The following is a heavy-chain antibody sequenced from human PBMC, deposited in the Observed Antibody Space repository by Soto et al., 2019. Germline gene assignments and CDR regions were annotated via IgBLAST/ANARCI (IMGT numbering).Heavy chain of an antibody. D-gene: IGHD1-26*01. V-gene: IGHV6-1*01. J-gene: IGHJ4*01. CDR2: TYYRSKWYY. Sequence: SQTLSLTSAITGDSVSSNSAGWSWVRQSPSRGLEWLGRTYYRSKWYYEYAVSVRGRITINPDTSKNQYSLQLNSVTPEDTAVYFCARGEQYSGRIFDYWGQGTLVTVS. CDR3: ARGEQYSGRIFDY. CDR1: GDSVSSNSAG.